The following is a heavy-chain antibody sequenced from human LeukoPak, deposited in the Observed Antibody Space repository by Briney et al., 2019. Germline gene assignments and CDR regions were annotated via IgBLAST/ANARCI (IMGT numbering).Heavy chain of an antibody. D-gene: IGHD1-26*01. V-gene: IGHV3-23*01. J-gene: IGHJ6*03. CDR1: GFTFSNSA. CDR2: ISGSGSGGST. Sequence: GGSLRLSCAASGFTFSNSAMSWVRQAPGKGLEWVSSISGSGSGGSTYYADSVKGRFTISRDNSKNTLYLQMNSLRAEDTAVYYCARDPLLAYMDVWGKGTTVTISS. CDR3: ARDPLLAYMDV.